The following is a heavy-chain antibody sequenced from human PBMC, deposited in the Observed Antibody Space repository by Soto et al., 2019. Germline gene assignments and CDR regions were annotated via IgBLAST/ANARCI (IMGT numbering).Heavy chain of an antibody. J-gene: IGHJ4*02. Sequence: GGSLRLSCAASGFTFSSYAMSWVRQAPGKGLEWVSAISGSGGSTYYADSVKGRFTISRDNSKNTLYLQMNSLSAEDTAVYYCAKGVAARPKYFDYWGQGTLVTVSS. V-gene: IGHV3-23*01. CDR3: AKGVAARPKYFDY. CDR2: ISGSGGST. CDR1: GFTFSSYA. D-gene: IGHD6-6*01.